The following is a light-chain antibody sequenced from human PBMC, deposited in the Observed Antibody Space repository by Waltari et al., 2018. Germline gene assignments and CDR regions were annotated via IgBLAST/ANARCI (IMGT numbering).Light chain of an antibody. CDR1: PSVINM. CDR3: QQRCNWPPT. Sequence: EIVLTQSPGTLSLSPCERATPSCRASPSVINMLAWYQQKPGQAPRLLIYDTTNRATGIPARFSGSGSGTDFTLTISSLEPEDFAVYYCQQRCNWPPTFGQGTKVEI. V-gene: IGKV3-11*01. CDR2: DTT. J-gene: IGKJ1*01.